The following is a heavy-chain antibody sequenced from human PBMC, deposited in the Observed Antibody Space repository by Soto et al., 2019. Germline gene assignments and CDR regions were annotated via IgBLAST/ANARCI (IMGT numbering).Heavy chain of an antibody. CDR2: ISALNGNT. D-gene: IGHD1-1*01. V-gene: IGHV1-18*01. Sequence: ASVKVSCESSGYTLTHLAISWVRQAPGQGLEWMGRISALNGNTNHAEKFQDRVTMTIDTSTNTAYMELKSLRADDTALYYCVAWGTSTSNPWGQGTLVTVPS. J-gene: IGHJ5*02. CDR1: GYTLTHLA. CDR3: VAWGTSTSNP.